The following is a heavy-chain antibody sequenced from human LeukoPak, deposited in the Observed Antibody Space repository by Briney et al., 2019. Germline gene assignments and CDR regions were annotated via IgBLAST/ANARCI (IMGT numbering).Heavy chain of an antibody. CDR3: VRDDRDSLVIFADAGDY. D-gene: IGHD2/OR15-2a*01. CDR1: GFTFGTYD. Sequence: GGSVRLSCAASGFTFGTYDMYGMRQARGKGLEGVSSISSSSSYIYYADSVKGRFTISRENTKNSLYLQMNSLRADDTAVYYCVRDDRDSLVIFADAGDYWGQGTLVTVSS. J-gene: IGHJ4*02. V-gene: IGHV3-21*01. CDR2: ISSSSSYI.